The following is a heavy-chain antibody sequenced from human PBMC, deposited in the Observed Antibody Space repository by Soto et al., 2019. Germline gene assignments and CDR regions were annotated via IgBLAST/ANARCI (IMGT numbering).Heavy chain of an antibody. CDR2: ISSSGSTI. D-gene: IGHD3-10*01. CDR1: GFTFSDYY. CDR3: ARDRLLWFGELSLIDY. V-gene: IGHV3-11*01. Sequence: ESGGGLVKPGGSLRLSCAASGFTFSDYYMSWIRQAPGKGLEWVSYISSSGSTIYYADSVKGRFTISRDNAKNSLYLQMKSLRAEDTAVYYCARDRLLWFGELSLIDYWGQGTLVTVSS. J-gene: IGHJ4*02.